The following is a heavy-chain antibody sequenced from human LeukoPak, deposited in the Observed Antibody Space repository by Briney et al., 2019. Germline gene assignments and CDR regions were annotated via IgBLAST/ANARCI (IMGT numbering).Heavy chain of an antibody. CDR1: GFTFSSYS. J-gene: IGHJ4*02. Sequence: GGSLRLSCAASGFTFSSYSMNWVRQAPGKGLQWVSSISSSSSYIYYADSVKGRFTISRDNAKNSLYPQMNSLRAEDTAVYYCARDDYYGSGSFAFFDYWGQGTLVTVSS. CDR3: ARDDYYGSGSFAFFDY. CDR2: ISSSSSYI. V-gene: IGHV3-21*01. D-gene: IGHD3-10*01.